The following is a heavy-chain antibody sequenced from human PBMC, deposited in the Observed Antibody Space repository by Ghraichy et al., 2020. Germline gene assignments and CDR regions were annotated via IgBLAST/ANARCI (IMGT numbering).Heavy chain of an antibody. Sequence: SETLSLTCTVSGGSISSSSYYWGWIRQPPGKGLEWIGSISYSGSTYYNPSLKSRVTISVDTSKNQFSLKLSSVTAADTAVYYCARRARGGAMSGDAFDIWGQGTMFTVSS. CDR2: ISYSGST. J-gene: IGHJ3*02. V-gene: IGHV4-39*01. CDR3: ARRARGGAMSGDAFDI. D-gene: IGHD3-16*01. CDR1: GGSISSSSYY.